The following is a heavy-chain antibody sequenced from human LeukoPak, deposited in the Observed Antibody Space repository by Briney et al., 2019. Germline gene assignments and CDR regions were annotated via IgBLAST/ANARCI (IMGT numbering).Heavy chain of an antibody. Sequence: SETLSLTCTVSGASISSSYWNWIRQPPGKGLEWIGYIYYSGSTNYNPSLKSRVTISVDTSKNQFSLKLSSVTAADTAVYYCARATTRYYFDYWGQGTLVTVSS. CDR3: ARATTRYYFDY. D-gene: IGHD1/OR15-1a*01. J-gene: IGHJ4*02. CDR2: IYYSGST. CDR1: GASISSSY. V-gene: IGHV4-59*01.